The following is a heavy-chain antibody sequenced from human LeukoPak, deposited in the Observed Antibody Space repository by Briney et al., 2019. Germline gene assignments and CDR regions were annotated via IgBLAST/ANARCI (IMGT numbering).Heavy chain of an antibody. CDR1: GFTFGNAW. V-gene: IGHV3-15*01. CDR3: TTETLLWFGELVY. J-gene: IGHJ4*02. Sequence: GGSLRLSCAASGFTFGNAWMSWVRQTPGKGLEWGGRIKSKTDGGTTDHAAPVKGRFTISRDASKNTLYLQMNSLKTEDTAVYYCTTETLLWFGELVYWGQGTLVTVSS. CDR2: IKSKTDGGTT. D-gene: IGHD3-10*01.